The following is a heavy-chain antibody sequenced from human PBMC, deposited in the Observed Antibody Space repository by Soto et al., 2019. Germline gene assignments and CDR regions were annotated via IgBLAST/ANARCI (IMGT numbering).Heavy chain of an antibody. V-gene: IGHV1-69*13. CDR1: GGTFSSYA. CDR3: AAEDYYDSSGSTHYYYYDGMDV. CDR2: IIPIFGTA. D-gene: IGHD3-22*01. J-gene: IGHJ6*02. Sequence: SSVKVSCKASGGTFSSYATSWVRQAAGQGREWMGGIIPIFGTANDAQKFQGRVTITADESTSTAYMELSSLRSEYTAVYYCAAEDYYDSSGSTHYYYYDGMDVWGQGTTVTVSS.